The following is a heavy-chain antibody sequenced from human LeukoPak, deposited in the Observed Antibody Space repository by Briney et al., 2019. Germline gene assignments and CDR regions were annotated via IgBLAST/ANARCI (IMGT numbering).Heavy chain of an antibody. CDR1: GGSISSTSYY. CDR2: IYYSGST. D-gene: IGHD3-9*01. J-gene: IGHJ4*02. CDR3: AREAYVLRYFD. V-gene: IGHV4-39*07. Sequence: SETLSLTCVVSGGSISSTSYYWGWIRQPPGKGLEWIGSIYYSGSTYYNPSLKSRVTISVDTSKNQFSLKLSSVTAADTAVYYCAREAYVLRYFDWGQGTLVTVSS.